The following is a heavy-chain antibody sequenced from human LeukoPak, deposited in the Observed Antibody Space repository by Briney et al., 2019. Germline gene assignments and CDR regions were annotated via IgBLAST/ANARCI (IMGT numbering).Heavy chain of an antibody. V-gene: IGHV4-59*01. CDR1: GGSISSYY. D-gene: IGHD3-10*01. J-gene: IGHJ4*02. Sequence: SETLSLTCTVSGGSISSYYWSWIRQPPGKGLEWIGYIYYSGSTNYNPSLKSRVTISVDTSKNQFSLKLSSVTAADTAVYYCARDVGDYYGSGRLFDYWGQGTLVTVSS. CDR2: IYYSGST. CDR3: ARDVGDYYGSGRLFDY.